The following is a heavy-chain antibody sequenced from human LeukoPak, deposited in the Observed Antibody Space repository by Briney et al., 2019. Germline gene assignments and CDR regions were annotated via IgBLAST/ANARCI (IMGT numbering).Heavy chain of an antibody. CDR1: GFTFSSYG. V-gene: IGHV3-30*02. CDR2: IRYDGSNK. CDR3: AKEERSGYCSSISCYTY. J-gene: IGHJ4*02. D-gene: IGHD2-2*02. Sequence: GGSLRLSCAASGFTFSSYGMHWVRQAPGKGLEWVAFIRYDGSNKYYADSVKGRFTISRDNSKNTLYLQMNSLRAEDTAVYYCAKEERSGYCSSISCYTYWGQGTLVTVSS.